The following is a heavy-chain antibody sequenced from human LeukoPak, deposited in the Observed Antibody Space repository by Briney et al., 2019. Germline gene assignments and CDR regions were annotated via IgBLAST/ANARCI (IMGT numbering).Heavy chain of an antibody. CDR1: GYTFTGYY. CDR3: ARDQAEMATITQGY. V-gene: IGHV1-2*02. CDR2: INPNSGGT. D-gene: IGHD5-24*01. J-gene: IGHJ4*02. Sequence: GASVKVSCKASGYTFTGYYMHWVRQAPGQGLEWMGWINPNSGGTNYAQKFQGRVTMTRDTSISTAYMELSRLRSDDTAVYYCARDQAEMATITQGYWGQGTLVTVSS.